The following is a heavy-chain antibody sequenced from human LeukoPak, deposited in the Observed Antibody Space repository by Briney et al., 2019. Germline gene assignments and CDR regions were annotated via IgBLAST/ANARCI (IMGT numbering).Heavy chain of an antibody. V-gene: IGHV5-51*01. CDR2: IYPGDSDT. Sequence: GESLKISCKGSGYSFTSYWIGWVRQMPGKGLEWMGIIYPGDSDTRYSPSFQGQVTISADKSISTAYLQWSSLKASDTAMYYCARQGRYCSSTSCYIGWFDPWGQGTLVFVSS. CDR3: ARQGRYCSSTSCYIGWFDP. J-gene: IGHJ5*02. D-gene: IGHD2-2*02. CDR1: GYSFTSYW.